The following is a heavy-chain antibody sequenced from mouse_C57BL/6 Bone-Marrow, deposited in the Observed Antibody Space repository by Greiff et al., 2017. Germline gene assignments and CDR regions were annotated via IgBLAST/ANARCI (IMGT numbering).Heavy chain of an antibody. J-gene: IGHJ3*01. CDR1: GYTFTSYG. CDR3: ARGGTVFAY. CDR2: IYPRSGNT. Sequence: VKLQQSGAELARPGASVKLSCKASGYTFTSYGISWVKQRPGQGLEWIGEIYPRSGNTYYNEKFKGKATLTADKSSSTAYMELRSLTSEDSAVYFCARGGTVFAYWGQGTLVTVSA. V-gene: IGHV1-81*01.